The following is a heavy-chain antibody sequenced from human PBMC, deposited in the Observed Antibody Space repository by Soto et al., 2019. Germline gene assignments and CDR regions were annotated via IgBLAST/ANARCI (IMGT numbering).Heavy chain of an antibody. CDR3: AREEGIYCSSTSCYADPFIIYGMDV. V-gene: IGHV1-18*01. J-gene: IGHJ6*02. CDR2: ISAYNGNT. D-gene: IGHD2-2*01. Sequence: ASVKVSCKASGYTFTSYGISWVRQAPGQGLEWMEWISAYNGNTNYAQKLQGRVTMTTDTSTSTAYMELRSLRSDDTAVYYCAREEGIYCSSTSCYADPFIIYGMDVWGQGTTVPVSS. CDR1: GYTFTSYG.